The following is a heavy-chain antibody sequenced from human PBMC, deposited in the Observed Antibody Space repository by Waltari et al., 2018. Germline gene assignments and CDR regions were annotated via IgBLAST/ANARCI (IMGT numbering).Heavy chain of an antibody. CDR2: IIPIFGKP. D-gene: IGHD3-16*01. J-gene: IGHJ3*02. CDR1: GGTFGSYD. V-gene: IGHV1-69*01. CDR3: AGGFEHQLKNWGAFDI. Sequence: QMQLVQSGAEVKKPGSSVKVSCKASGGTFGSYDINWVRQAPGQGLEWMGGIIPIFGKPVYAQSFQGRVTITADDFTSTAYMELSSLTSDDTAVYYCAGGFEHQLKNWGAFDIWGQGTMVTVSA.